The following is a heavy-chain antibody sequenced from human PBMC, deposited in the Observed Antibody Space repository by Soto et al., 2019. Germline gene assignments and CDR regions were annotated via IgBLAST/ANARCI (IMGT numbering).Heavy chain of an antibody. CDR3: ARDWVENSGYDHAWFDP. V-gene: IGHV1-46*03. J-gene: IGHJ5*02. CDR2: INPSGGST. CDR1: GYTFTSYY. D-gene: IGHD5-12*01. Sequence: GASVKVSCKASGYTFTSYYMHWVRQAPGQGLEWMGIINPSGGSTSYAQKFQGRVTMTRDTSTSTVYMELSSLRSEDTAVYYCARDWVENSGYDHAWFDPWGQGTLVTVSS.